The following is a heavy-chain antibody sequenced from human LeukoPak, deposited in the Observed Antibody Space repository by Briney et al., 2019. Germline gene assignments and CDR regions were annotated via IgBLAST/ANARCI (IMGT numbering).Heavy chain of an antibody. CDR2: IKQDGSEK. CDR1: GFTFSSYW. CDR3: AREHEERWNDVWFDP. J-gene: IGHJ5*02. D-gene: IGHD1-1*01. Sequence: PGGSLRLSCAASGFTFSSYWMHWVRQAPGKGLEWVANIKQDGSEKYYVDSVKGRFTISRDNAKNSLYLQMNSLRAEDTAVYYCAREHEERWNDVWFDPWGQGTLVTVSS. V-gene: IGHV3-7*01.